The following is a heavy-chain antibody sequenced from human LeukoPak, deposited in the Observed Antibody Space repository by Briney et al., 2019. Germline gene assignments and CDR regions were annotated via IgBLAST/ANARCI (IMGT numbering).Heavy chain of an antibody. CDR1: GFTLSNAW. CDR3: TRSNWGKDPDFDH. J-gene: IGHJ4*02. Sequence: PGGSLRLSCAASGFTLSNAWMSWVRQAPGKGLEWVGRIKSKTDGGTTDYAAPVNGRFIISRDDSENTLFLQMNSLKTEDTAVYYCTRSNWGKDPDFDHWGQGTLVTVSS. V-gene: IGHV3-15*01. CDR2: IKSKTDGGTT. D-gene: IGHD7-27*01.